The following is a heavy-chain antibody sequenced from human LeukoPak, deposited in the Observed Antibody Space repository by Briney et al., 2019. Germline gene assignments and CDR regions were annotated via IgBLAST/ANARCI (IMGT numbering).Heavy chain of an antibody. CDR2: ISDSGGNT. D-gene: IGHD6-6*01. V-gene: IGHV3-23*01. J-gene: IGHJ4*02. CDR3: ARHRSSWLIDY. Sequence: GGSLRLSCAASGFTFNTYAMSWVRQAPWERLQWVSGISDSGGNTYYADSVRGRFTISRDNFKNTLYLQMNSLRAEDTAVYYCARHRSSWLIDYWGQGTLVTVSS. CDR1: GFTFNTYA.